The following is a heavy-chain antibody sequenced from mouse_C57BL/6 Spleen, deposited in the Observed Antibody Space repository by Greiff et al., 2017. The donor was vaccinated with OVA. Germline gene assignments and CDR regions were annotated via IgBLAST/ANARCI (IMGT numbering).Heavy chain of an antibody. J-gene: IGHJ4*01. CDR3: AKILYYYAMDY. V-gene: IGHV5-17*01. D-gene: IGHD6-2*01. Sequence: EVQVVESGGGLVKPGGSLKLSCAASGFTFSDYGMHWVRQAPEKGLEWVAYISSGSSTIYYADTVKGRFTISRDNAKNTLFLQMTSLRSEDTAMYYCAKILYYYAMDYWGQGTSVTVSS. CDR1: GFTFSDYG. CDR2: ISSGSSTI.